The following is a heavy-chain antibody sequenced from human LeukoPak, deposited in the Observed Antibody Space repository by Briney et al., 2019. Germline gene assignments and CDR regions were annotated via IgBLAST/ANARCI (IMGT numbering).Heavy chain of an antibody. CDR1: GGSFSGYY. V-gene: IGHV4-34*01. CDR3: ARGILTGYHFYYYYYMDV. Sequence: MSSETLSLTCAVYGGSFSGYYWSWIRQPPGKGLEWIGEINHSGSTNYNPPLKSRVTISVDTSKNQFSLKLSSVTAADTAVYYCARGILTGYHFYYYYYMDVWGKGTTVTVSS. D-gene: IGHD3-9*01. J-gene: IGHJ6*03. CDR2: INHSGST.